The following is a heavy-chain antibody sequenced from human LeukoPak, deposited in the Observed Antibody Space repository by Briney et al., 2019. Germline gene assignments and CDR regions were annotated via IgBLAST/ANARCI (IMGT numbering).Heavy chain of an antibody. J-gene: IGHJ4*02. CDR3: ASSLYYYTSGAGFDY. D-gene: IGHD3-10*01. CDR1: GASIRTYY. CDR2: ISASGNT. V-gene: IGHV4-4*07. Sequence: SETLSLTCTVSGASIRTYYWSWIRQPAGKGLEWIGRISASGNTDHNPSLKSRVTMSVDTSKNQVSLNLNSVTAADMAVYYCASSLYYYTSGAGFDYWGQGTLVTVSA.